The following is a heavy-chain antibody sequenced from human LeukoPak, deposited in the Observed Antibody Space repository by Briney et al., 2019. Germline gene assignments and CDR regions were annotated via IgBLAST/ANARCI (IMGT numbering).Heavy chain of an antibody. D-gene: IGHD2-15*01. CDR3: ARGPHNRYCSGGSCYWGGAFDI. CDR2: IRSISSYI. Sequence: GGSLRLSCAASRFTFSTYSMNWARQAAGKGLGWVSFIRSISSYIYYADSVKGRFTISRDNAKNALYMYMNRLRAENTDMYICARGPHNRYCSGGSCYWGGAFDIWRQGTMVSVPS. V-gene: IGHV3-21*01. J-gene: IGHJ3*02. CDR1: RFTFSTYS.